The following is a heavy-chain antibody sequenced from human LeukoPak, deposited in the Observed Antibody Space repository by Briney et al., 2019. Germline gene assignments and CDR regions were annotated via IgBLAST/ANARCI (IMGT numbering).Heavy chain of an antibody. D-gene: IGHD2-2*02. CDR1: GYSFTSYW. CDR2: IYPGHSDT. J-gene: IGHJ3*02. CDR3: SQFIPGSDAFDI. V-gene: IGHV5-51*01. Sequence: GESLKISCKGSGYSFTSYWIVCVRQMPGKGLECMGIIYPGHSDTIYSPSFQGQVTLSAHKSISTAYLQWSSLKASDTAMYYCSQFIPGSDAFDIWGQGTMVTVSS.